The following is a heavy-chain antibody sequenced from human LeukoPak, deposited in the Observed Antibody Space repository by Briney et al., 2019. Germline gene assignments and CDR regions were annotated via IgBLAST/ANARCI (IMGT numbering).Heavy chain of an antibody. V-gene: IGHV3-23*01. CDR3: AKDVVTAHPWYFDY. CDR2: ISGSGIST. D-gene: IGHD2-21*02. J-gene: IGHJ4*02. Sequence: GGSLRLSCAASGFXFSSYAISWVRQAPGKGLEWVSAISGSGISTYYADSVKGRFTISRDNSRTTLYLQMDSLRAEDTAVYYCAKDVVTAHPWYFDYWGQGTLVTVSS. CDR1: GFXFSSYA.